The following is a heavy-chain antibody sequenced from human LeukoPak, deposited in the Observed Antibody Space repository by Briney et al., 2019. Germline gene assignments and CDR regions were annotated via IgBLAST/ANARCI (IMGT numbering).Heavy chain of an antibody. CDR1: GFTFNNYW. D-gene: IGHD6-19*01. CDR3: VREWLDNYFDY. CDR2: INTDGSST. Sequence: GGSLRLSCVASGFTFNNYWMHWVRQAPGKGLVWVSRINTDGSSTMYADSVKGRFTISRDNAKNTLYLHMDSLRVEDTAVYHCVREWLDNYFDYWGQGTLVTVSS. J-gene: IGHJ4*02. V-gene: IGHV3-74*03.